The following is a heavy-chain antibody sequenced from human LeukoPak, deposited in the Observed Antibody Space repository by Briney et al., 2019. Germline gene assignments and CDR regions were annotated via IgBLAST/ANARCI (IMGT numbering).Heavy chain of an antibody. V-gene: IGHV4-30-4*07. CDR2: IYYSGST. Sequence: SETLSLTCAVSGGSISSGGYSWSWIRQPPGKGLEWIGYIYYSGSTYSNPSLKSRVIISVDTSKNQFSLKLSSVTAADTAVYWCARGAFGVLLSAFDIWGQGTMVTVSS. J-gene: IGHJ3*02. CDR1: GGSISSGGYS. CDR3: ARGAFGVLLSAFDI. D-gene: IGHD3-3*01.